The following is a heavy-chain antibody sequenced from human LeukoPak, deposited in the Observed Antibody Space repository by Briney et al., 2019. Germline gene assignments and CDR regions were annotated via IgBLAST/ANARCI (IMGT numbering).Heavy chain of an antibody. V-gene: IGHV3-21*01. D-gene: IGHD3-10*01. CDR1: GFTFSSYS. Sequence: GGSLRLSCAASGFTFSSYSINWVRQAPGKGLEWVSSISSSSSYIYYADSVKGRFTISRDNAKNSLYLQMNSLRAEDTAVYYCARLFPNYGHDWFDPWGQGTLVTVSS. CDR2: ISSSSSYI. J-gene: IGHJ5*02. CDR3: ARLFPNYGHDWFDP.